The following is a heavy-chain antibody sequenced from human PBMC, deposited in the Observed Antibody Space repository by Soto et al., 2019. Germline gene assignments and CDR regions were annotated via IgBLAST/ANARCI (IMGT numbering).Heavy chain of an antibody. Sequence: QVQLVQSGAEVKKPGASVKVSCKASGYTFNFYGITWVRQAPGQGLEWMGWISSFNGNTNYAADLQGRVTMTTDTSTSTAYMELRGLRSDDTAVYYCARIGVSSGHESPDFDSWGQGTLVTVSS. CDR2: ISSFNGNT. CDR3: ARIGVSSGHESPDFDS. J-gene: IGHJ4*02. D-gene: IGHD3-16*01. V-gene: IGHV1-18*01. CDR1: GYTFNFYG.